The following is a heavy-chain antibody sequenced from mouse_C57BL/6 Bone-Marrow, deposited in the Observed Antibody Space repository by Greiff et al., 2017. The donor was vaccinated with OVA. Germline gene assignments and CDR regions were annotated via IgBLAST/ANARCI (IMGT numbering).Heavy chain of an antibody. CDR1: WFSLTSYG. CDR3: AKAYYTKWGFAY. V-gene: IGHV2-3*01. Sequence: VQLPQSGPGLVAPSQRLSITCTVSWFSLTSYGVSWFRQPPGKGLEWLRVIWGDGCTNSHSALISTLSISKDNSKSQVFLKLNSLQTDDTATYYCAKAYYTKWGFAYWGQGTLVTVSA. D-gene: IGHD2-5*01. CDR2: IWGDGCT. J-gene: IGHJ3*01.